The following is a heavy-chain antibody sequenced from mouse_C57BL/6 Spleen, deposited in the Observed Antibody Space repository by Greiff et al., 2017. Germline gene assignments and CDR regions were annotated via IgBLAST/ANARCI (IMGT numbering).Heavy chain of an antibody. D-gene: IGHD2-4*01. CDR2: ISSGGSYT. Sequence: EVMLVESGGDLVKPGGSLKLSCAASGFTFSSYGMSWVRQTPGKRLEWVATISSGGSYTYYPDSVKGRFTISRDNATNTPYLQMSSLKSEDTAMYYCASHPEDYDDGAWFAYWGQGTLVTVSA. CDR3: ASHPEDYDDGAWFAY. V-gene: IGHV5-6*01. J-gene: IGHJ3*01. CDR1: GFTFSSYG.